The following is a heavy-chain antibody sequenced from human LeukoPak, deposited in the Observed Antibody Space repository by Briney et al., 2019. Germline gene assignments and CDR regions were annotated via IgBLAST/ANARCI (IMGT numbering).Heavy chain of an antibody. CDR1: GGSFSSYY. Sequence: SSETLSLTCAVYGGSFSSYYWSWIRQPAGKGLEWIGRIYTSGSTNYNPSLKSRVTMSVDTSKNQFSLKLSSVTAADTAVYYCAGEGVVVVAATHYWGQGTLVTVSS. J-gene: IGHJ4*02. CDR3: AGEGVVVVAATHY. D-gene: IGHD2-15*01. V-gene: IGHV4-4*07. CDR2: IYTSGST.